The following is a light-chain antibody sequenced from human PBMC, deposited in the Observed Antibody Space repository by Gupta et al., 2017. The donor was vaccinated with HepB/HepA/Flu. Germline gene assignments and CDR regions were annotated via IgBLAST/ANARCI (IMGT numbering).Light chain of an antibody. J-gene: IGLJ2*01. CDR3: CSYAGSNTLV. CDR2: DVH. Sequence: QSALTQPRSVSGSPGRSVTISCTGTSSDVGGYNYVSWYQQYPGKAPKIMIYDVHKRPSGVPDRFSGSKSGNTASLTISGLQAGDEADYYCCSYAGSNTLVFGGGTKLTVL. CDR1: SSDVGGYNY. V-gene: IGLV2-11*01.